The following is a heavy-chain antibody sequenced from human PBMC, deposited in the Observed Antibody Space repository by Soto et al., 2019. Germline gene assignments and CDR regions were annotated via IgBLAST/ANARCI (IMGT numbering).Heavy chain of an antibody. Sequence: PGESLQISCKGSGYSFTSYWIGWVRHMPGKGLEWMGIIYPGDSDTRYSSSFQGQVTISADKSISTAYLQWSSLKSSDTAMYYCASLRGPLPNAYERFYYYNGMDGWRQGTTVTVSS. D-gene: IGHD5-12*01. CDR1: GYSFTSYW. J-gene: IGHJ6*02. V-gene: IGHV5-51*01. CDR2: IYPGDSDT. CDR3: ASLRGPLPNAYERFYYYNGMDG.